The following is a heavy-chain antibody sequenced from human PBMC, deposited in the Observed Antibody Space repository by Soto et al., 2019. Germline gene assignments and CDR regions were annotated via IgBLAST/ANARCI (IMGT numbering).Heavy chain of an antibody. CDR2: IYPGDSDT. CDR3: AKYIAASPYYYYMDV. J-gene: IGHJ6*03. Sequence: GESLKISCKGSGYSFTSYWIGWVRQMPGKGLEWMGIIYPGDSDTRYGPSFQGQVTISADKSISTAYLQWSSLKASDTAVYYCAKYIAASPYYYYMDVWGKGTTVTVSS. V-gene: IGHV5-51*01. CDR1: GYSFTSYW. D-gene: IGHD6-13*01.